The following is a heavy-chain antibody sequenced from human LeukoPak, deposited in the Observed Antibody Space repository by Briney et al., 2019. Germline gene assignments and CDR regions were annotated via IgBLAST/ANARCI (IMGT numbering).Heavy chain of an antibody. CDR1: GGSISSYY. D-gene: IGHD2-2*01. CDR2: IFYSGSA. V-gene: IGHV4-59*08. Sequence: SETLSPTCTASGGSISSYYWSWIRQPPGKGLEWIGYIFYSGSANYNPSLKSRVTISVDTSKNQFSLKLSSVTAADTAVYYCARGLVPAAIPDYWGQGTLVTVSS. CDR3: ARGLVPAAIPDY. J-gene: IGHJ4*02.